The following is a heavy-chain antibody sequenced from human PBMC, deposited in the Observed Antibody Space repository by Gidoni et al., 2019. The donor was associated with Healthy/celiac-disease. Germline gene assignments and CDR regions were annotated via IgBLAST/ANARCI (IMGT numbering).Heavy chain of an antibody. D-gene: IGHD2-2*01. CDR1: GGSISSGGYY. CDR3: ARDIVVVPAATGWFDP. Sequence: QVQLQESGPGLVKPSQTLSLTCTVSGGSISSGGYYWSWIRQHPGKGLEWIGYIYYSGSTYYTPSLKSRVTISVDTSKNQFSLKLSSVTAADTAVYYCARDIVVVPAATGWFDPWGQGTLVTVSS. J-gene: IGHJ5*02. CDR2: IYYSGST. V-gene: IGHV4-31*03.